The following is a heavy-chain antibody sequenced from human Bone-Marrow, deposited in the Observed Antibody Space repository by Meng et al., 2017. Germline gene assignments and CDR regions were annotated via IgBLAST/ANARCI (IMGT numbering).Heavy chain of an antibody. CDR3: ARDSSGSGDEIDC. CDR2: ISSSGTTK. J-gene: IGHJ4*02. Sequence: GGSLRLSCAVSGFSFSNYEMSWVRQAPGKGLEWVSYISSSGTTKYYADSVKGRFTISRDNAKNPLFLYMNSLRGDDTAVYYCARDSSGSGDEIDCWGQGTLVTVSS. CDR1: GFSFSNYE. D-gene: IGHD3-10*01. V-gene: IGHV3-48*03.